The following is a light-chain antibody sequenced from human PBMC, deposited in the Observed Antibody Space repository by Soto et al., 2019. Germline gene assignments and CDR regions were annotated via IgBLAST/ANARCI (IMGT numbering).Light chain of an antibody. CDR2: GAS. V-gene: IGKV3-15*01. J-gene: IGKJ2*01. CDR1: QTVGGD. CDR3: QQYSDWPPFT. Sequence: ETVMTQSPATLSASPGETATLSCRASQTVGGDLAWYQQKPGQAPRLLIYGASTRAIDTPVRFSGGGSGTEFTLTISSLQSEDFVLYYCQQYSDWPPFTFGQGTKLDFK.